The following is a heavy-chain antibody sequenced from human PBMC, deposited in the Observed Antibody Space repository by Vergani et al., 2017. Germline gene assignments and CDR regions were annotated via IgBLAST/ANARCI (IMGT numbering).Heavy chain of an antibody. V-gene: IGHV3-49*03. D-gene: IGHD6-6*01. CDR3: TRDRRSIAARLYNYYYYMDV. Sequence: EVQLVESGGGLVQPGRSLRLSCTASGFTFGDYPMSWFRQAPGKGLEWVGFLRSKAYGGTTDYAASVKGRFTISRDNSKSIAYLQMNSLKTEDTAVYYCTRDRRSIAARLYNYYYYMDVWGKGTRVTVSS. J-gene: IGHJ6*03. CDR1: GFTFGDYP. CDR2: LRSKAYGGTT.